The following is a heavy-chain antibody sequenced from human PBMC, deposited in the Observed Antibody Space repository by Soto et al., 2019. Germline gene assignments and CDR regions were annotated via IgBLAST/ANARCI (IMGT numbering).Heavy chain of an antibody. CDR1: GFTFSSYA. V-gene: IGHV3-23*01. D-gene: IGHD7-27*01. Sequence: GGSLRLSCAASGFTFSSYAMSWVRQAPGKGLEWVSAISGSGGSTYYADSVKGRFTISRDNSKNPLYLQMNSLRAEDKAVYYCAKAKLGGEAFDIWGQGTMVTVSS. J-gene: IGHJ3*02. CDR2: ISGSGGST. CDR3: AKAKLGGEAFDI.